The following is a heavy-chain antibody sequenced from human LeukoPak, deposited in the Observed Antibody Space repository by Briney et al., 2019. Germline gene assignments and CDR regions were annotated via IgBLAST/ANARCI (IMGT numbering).Heavy chain of an antibody. CDR2: ISYDGSNK. CDR1: GFTFSSYG. D-gene: IGHD5-24*01. Sequence: GGSLRLSCAASGFTFSSYGMHWVRQAPGKGLEWVAVISYDGSNKYYADSVKGRFTISRDNSKNTLYLQMNSLRAEDTAVYYCARAIHGGRDYWGQGTLVTVSS. CDR3: ARAIHGGRDY. V-gene: IGHV3-30*19. J-gene: IGHJ4*02.